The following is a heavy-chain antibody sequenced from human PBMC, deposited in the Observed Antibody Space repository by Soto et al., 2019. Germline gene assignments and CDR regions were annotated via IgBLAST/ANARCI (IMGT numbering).Heavy chain of an antibody. CDR2: IKHDGSEK. CDR1: GFTFDTYW. V-gene: IGHV3-7*01. J-gene: IGHJ4*02. Sequence: GGSLRLSCAASGFTFDTYWMSWVRQAPGKGLEWVANIKHDGSEKYSVDSVKGRFTISRDNTKNSLYLQMNSLGVEDTAVYYCARDRGSYFDYWGQGTLVTVSS. D-gene: IGHD1-26*01. CDR3: ARDRGSYFDY.